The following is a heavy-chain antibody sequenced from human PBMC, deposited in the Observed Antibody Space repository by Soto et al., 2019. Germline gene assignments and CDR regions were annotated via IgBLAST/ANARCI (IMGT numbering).Heavy chain of an antibody. J-gene: IGHJ4*02. Sequence: EVQLVESGGGLVQPGGSLRLSCAASGFTFSDHYMDWVRQALGKGLEWVGRIRNKANSYTTEYAASVKGRFTISRDDSQSSLYLQMNSLKTEDTAVYYCSRAGILTTPYYFDYWGQGTLVTVSS. D-gene: IGHD4-4*01. CDR2: IRNKANSYTT. V-gene: IGHV3-72*01. CDR3: SRAGILTTPYYFDY. CDR1: GFTFSDHY.